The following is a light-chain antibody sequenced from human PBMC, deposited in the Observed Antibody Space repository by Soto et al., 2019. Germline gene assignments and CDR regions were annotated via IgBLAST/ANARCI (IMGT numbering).Light chain of an antibody. CDR1: QSVLHSSNNKNF. CDR3: QQYYGPLSYT. Sequence: DIVMTQSPDSLAVSLGERATIHCKSSQSVLHSSNNKNFLAWYQQKPGQPPKLLIHWASTRESGVPDRFSGSGSGTDFTLTISSLQAEDVAVYYCQQYYGPLSYTFGQGTKVEIK. V-gene: IGKV4-1*01. CDR2: WAS. J-gene: IGKJ2*01.